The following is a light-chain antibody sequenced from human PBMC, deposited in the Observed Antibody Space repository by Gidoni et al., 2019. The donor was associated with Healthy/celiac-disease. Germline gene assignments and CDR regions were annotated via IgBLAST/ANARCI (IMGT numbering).Light chain of an antibody. CDR3: QQYGSSPLT. CDR1: QSVSSSY. J-gene: IGKJ4*01. V-gene: IGKV3-20*01. CDR2: GAS. Sequence: EIVLTQSPGTLSLSPGARATLSCRASQSVSSSYLAWYQQKPGQAPRLLIYGASSRATGIPDRFSGSGSGTDFTLTISRLEPEDFAVYYCQQYGSSPLTFGGVTKVEIK.